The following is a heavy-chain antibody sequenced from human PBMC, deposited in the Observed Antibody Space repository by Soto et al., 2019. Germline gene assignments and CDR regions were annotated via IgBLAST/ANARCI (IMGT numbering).Heavy chain of an antibody. Sequence: SQTLSLTCTVSGGSMSNSSYYWGWIRQPPGKGLEWIGSIYYSGNAYYNPSLKSRVTISVDTSKNQFSLKLSSVTAADTAVYYCARQGRSSIADIGYWAQGTVVTVSS. CDR3: ARQGRSSIADIGY. CDR1: GGSMSNSSYY. V-gene: IGHV4-39*01. CDR2: IYYSGNA. J-gene: IGHJ4*01. D-gene: IGHD6-13*01.